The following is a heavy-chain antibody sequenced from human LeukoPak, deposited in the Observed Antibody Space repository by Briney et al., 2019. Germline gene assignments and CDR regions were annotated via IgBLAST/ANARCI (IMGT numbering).Heavy chain of an antibody. CDR1: GFTFDDYG. D-gene: IGHD2-2*01. J-gene: IGHJ1*01. CDR3: ASQYCSSTSCAP. CDR2: INWNGGST. Sequence: PGGSLRLSCAASGFTFDDYGMSWVRQAPGKGLEWVSGINWNGGSTGYADSVKGRFTISRDHAKNSLYLQMNSLRAEDTALYYCASQYCSSTSCAPWGQGTLVTVSS. V-gene: IGHV3-20*04.